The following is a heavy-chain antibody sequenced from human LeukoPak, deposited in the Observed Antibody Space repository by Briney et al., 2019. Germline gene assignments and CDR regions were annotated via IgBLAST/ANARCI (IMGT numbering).Heavy chain of an antibody. Sequence: GRSLRLSCAASGFTFDDYAMHWVRQAPGKGLEWFSGISWNSGSIGYADSVKGRFTISRDNAKNSLYLQMNSLRAGDTALYYCAKDIKGDYLYGMDVWGQGTTVTVSS. CDR3: AKDIKGDYLYGMDV. CDR1: GFTFDDYA. J-gene: IGHJ6*02. V-gene: IGHV3-9*01. CDR2: ISWNSGSI.